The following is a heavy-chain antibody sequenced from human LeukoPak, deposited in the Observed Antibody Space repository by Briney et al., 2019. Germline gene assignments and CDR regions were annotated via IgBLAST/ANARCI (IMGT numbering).Heavy chain of an antibody. CDR2: IKQDGTEK. CDR3: ARSLTGYYLPFDY. J-gene: IGHJ4*02. V-gene: IGHV3-7*01. CDR1: GFTFTTYW. D-gene: IGHD3-9*01. Sequence: PGGSLRLSCAVSGFTFTTYWLGWVRQPPGKGLEWVANIKQDGTEKYYVDSVKGRFTISRDNSKNTLYLRMNSLRAEDTAVYYCARSLTGYYLPFDYWGQGTLVTVSS.